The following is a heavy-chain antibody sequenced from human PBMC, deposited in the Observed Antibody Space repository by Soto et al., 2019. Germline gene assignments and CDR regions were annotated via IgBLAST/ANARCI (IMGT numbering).Heavy chain of an antibody. V-gene: IGHV4-39*01. CDR3: ARTYYYDSSGYPFDY. Sequence: SETLSLTCTVSGGSISSSSYYWGWIRQPPGKGLEWIGSIYYSGSTYYNPSLKSRVTISVDTSKNQFSLKLSSVTAADTAVYHCARTYYYDSSGYPFDYWGQGTLVTVSS. D-gene: IGHD3-22*01. CDR2: IYYSGST. J-gene: IGHJ4*02. CDR1: GGSISSSSYY.